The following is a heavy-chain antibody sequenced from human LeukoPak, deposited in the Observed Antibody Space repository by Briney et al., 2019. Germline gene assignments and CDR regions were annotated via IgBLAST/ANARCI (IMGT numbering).Heavy chain of an antibody. J-gene: IGHJ6*03. Sequence: SQTLSLTCTVSGGSISSGSFYWTWIRQPVGKGLDWIGRIYSTGTTTYSPSLKRRVTISEDTSKNQFSLRVTSVTAADTAVYYCVSESYDSNSFYYIDVWGKGTTVTVS. V-gene: IGHV4-61*02. CDR2: IYSTGTT. CDR1: GGSISSGSFY. CDR3: VSESYDSNSFYYIDV. D-gene: IGHD3-22*01.